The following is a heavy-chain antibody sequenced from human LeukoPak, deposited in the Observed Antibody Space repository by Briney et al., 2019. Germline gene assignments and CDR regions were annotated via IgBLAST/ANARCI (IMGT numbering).Heavy chain of an antibody. CDR1: GGTVSSYA. J-gene: IGHJ5*02. V-gene: IGHV1-69*05. Sequence: SVKVSCKASGGTVSSYAIRWVRQAPGQGLEWIGRIIPIFGTANYAQKFQGRVTITTDESTSTAYMELSSLRSEDTAVYYCASIQLWLSENWFDPWGQGTLVTVSS. D-gene: IGHD5-18*01. CDR2: IIPIFGTA. CDR3: ASIQLWLSENWFDP.